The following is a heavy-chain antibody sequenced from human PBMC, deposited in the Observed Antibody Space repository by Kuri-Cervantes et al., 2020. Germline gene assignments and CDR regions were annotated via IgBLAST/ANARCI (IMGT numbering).Heavy chain of an antibody. V-gene: IGHV1-69*06. J-gene: IGHJ6*03. D-gene: IGHD2-2*01. CDR3: ATGSSHQLRPTYYYYMDV. Sequence: SVKVSCKASGYTFTSYAMNWVRQAPGQGLEWMGGIIPIFGTANYARKFQGRVTITADKSTSTAYMELSSLRSEDTAVYYCATGSSHQLRPTYYYYMDVWGKGTTVTVSS. CDR2: IIPIFGTA. CDR1: GYTFTSYA.